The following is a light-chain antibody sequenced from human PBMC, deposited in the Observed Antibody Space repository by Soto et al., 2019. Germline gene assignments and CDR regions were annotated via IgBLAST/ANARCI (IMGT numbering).Light chain of an antibody. J-gene: IGKJ4*01. CDR1: QGINSY. Sequence: DIQLTLSASFLSASVGDRVTVICRASQGINSYLAWYQQKPGKAPKLLIYTASTLQSGVPSRFSGSGYGTEFTLTITSLQTEDFAAYYCQQLYTYPLTFGGGTKVDIK. CDR3: QQLYTYPLT. V-gene: IGKV1-9*01. CDR2: TAS.